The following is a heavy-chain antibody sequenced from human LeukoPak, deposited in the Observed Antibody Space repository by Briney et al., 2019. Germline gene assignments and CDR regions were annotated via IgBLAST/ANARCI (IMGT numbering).Heavy chain of an antibody. Sequence: GRSLRLSCAASGFTFSSYGMHWVRQAPGKGLEWVAVMSYDGSNKYYADSVKGRFTISRDNSKNTLYLQMNSLRAEDTAVYYCAKDLYYGSGSYLSYYGMDVWGQGTTVTVSS. J-gene: IGHJ6*02. CDR2: MSYDGSNK. V-gene: IGHV3-30*18. CDR3: AKDLYYGSGSYLSYYGMDV. CDR1: GFTFSSYG. D-gene: IGHD3-10*01.